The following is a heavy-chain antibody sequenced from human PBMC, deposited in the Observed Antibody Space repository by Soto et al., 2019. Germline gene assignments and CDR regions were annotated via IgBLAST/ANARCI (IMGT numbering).Heavy chain of an antibody. CDR1: GYSFSTYW. CDR3: AKAVEMAAYAFDI. Sequence: GESLKISCKGSGYSFSTYWIGWVRQKPGKGLEWMGIIYPRDSDTTYGPSFQGQVTISADKSSNTAYPQWSSLKASDTAMYYCAKAVEMAAYAFDIWGQGTMVTVS. CDR2: IYPRDSDT. D-gene: IGHD6-19*01. V-gene: IGHV5-51*01. J-gene: IGHJ3*02.